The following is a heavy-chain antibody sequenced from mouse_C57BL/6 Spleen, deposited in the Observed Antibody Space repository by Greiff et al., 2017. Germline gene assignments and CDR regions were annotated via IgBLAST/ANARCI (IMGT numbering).Heavy chain of an antibody. CDR1: GFSLTSYG. Sequence: QVQLKESGPGLVAPSQSLSITCTDSGFSLTSYGVHWVRQPPGKGLEWLVVIWSDGSTTYNSALKSRMSISKDNSKSQVFLEMNSLQTDDTAMYYCARQGRLAYYAMDYRGQGTSVTVSS. CDR2: IWSDGST. V-gene: IGHV2-6-1*01. D-gene: IGHD2-4*01. J-gene: IGHJ4*01. CDR3: ARQGRLAYYAMDY.